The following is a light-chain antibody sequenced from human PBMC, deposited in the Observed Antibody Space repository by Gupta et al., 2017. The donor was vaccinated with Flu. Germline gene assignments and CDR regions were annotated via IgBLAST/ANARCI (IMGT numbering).Light chain of an antibody. V-gene: IGLV7-43*01. J-gene: IGLJ3*02. CDR3: RLEDAAAKAWV. Sequence: QNWHQQKPGQAPKKLIYYKSKTHSGTPARFSGSQSGGTAALTLTGVQTEDEAEYYCRLEDAAAKAWVFGGGTKLTVL. CDR2: YKS.